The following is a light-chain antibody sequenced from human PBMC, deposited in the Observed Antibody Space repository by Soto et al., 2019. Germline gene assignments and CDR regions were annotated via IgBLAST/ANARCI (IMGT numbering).Light chain of an antibody. CDR3: QQYVRSPYT. CDR2: GAS. CDR1: QSISSTY. J-gene: IGKJ3*01. Sequence: EIVLTQSPGSLSLSPGERATLSCRASQSISSTYIAWYQQKRGQAPRLLIFGASSRATGIPDRFSGSGSGTDFSLTISRLEPEDSAVYFCQQYVRSPYTFSPGTKVDIK. V-gene: IGKV3-20*01.